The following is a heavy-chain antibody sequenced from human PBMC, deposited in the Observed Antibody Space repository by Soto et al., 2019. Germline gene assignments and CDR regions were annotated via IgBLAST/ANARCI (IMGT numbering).Heavy chain of an antibody. V-gene: IGHV3-30*18. D-gene: IGHD2-15*01. J-gene: IGHJ6*02. CDR1: ALTCSHFS. CDR2: ISYNRRSE. CDR3: SKDLDVVMVLSATRGLDV. Sequence: LSCVASALTCSHFSKHWVRQAPGKAPEGVAGISYNRRSEYYVVSVRGRFTLSRDNSKNTMSLQMISLRPEDTGVYYCSKDLDVVMVLSATRGLDVWGQGTTVTVSS.